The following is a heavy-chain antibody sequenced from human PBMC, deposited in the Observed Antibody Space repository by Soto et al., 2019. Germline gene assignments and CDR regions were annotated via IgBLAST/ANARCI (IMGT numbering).Heavy chain of an antibody. CDR1: GGSFSGYY. J-gene: IGHJ5*02. Sequence: QVQLQQWGAGLLKPSETLSLTCAVYGGSFSGYYWSWIRQPPGKGLEWIGEINHSGSTNYNPSLKSRVAISVDTSKNQFSLKLSSVTAADTAVYYCARDYDFWSGNPFDPWGQGTLVTVSS. CDR2: INHSGST. V-gene: IGHV4-34*01. D-gene: IGHD3-3*01. CDR3: ARDYDFWSGNPFDP.